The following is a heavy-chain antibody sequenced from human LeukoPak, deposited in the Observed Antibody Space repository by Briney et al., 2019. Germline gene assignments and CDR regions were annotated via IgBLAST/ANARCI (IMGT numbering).Heavy chain of an antibody. D-gene: IGHD3-10*01. CDR1: GGSISSSSYY. Sequence: SETLSLTCTVSGGSISSSSYYWGWIRQPPGKGLEWIGSIYYSGSTYYNPSLKSRVTISVDTSKNQFSLKLSSVTAADTAVYYCATTMVRGGAHYWGQGTLVTVSS. J-gene: IGHJ4*02. CDR2: IYYSGST. CDR3: ATTMVRGGAHY. V-gene: IGHV4-39*07.